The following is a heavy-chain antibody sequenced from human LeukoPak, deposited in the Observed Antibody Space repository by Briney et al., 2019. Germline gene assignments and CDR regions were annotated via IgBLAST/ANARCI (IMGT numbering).Heavy chain of an antibody. V-gene: IGHV1-24*01. CDR2: FDPEDGET. CDR3: ARGGAGTYYKRDGWFDP. D-gene: IGHD3-10*01. CDR1: GYTLTELS. Sequence: EASVKVSCKVSGYTLTELSMHWVRQAPGKGLEWMGGFDPEDGETIYAQKFQGRVTMTEDTSTDTAYMELNSLTSEDTAVYYCARGGAGTYYKRDGWFDPWGQGTVVTVSS. J-gene: IGHJ5*02.